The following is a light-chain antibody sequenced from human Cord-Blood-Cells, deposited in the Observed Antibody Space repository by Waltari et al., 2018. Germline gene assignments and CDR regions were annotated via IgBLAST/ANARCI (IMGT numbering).Light chain of an antibody. Sequence: DIQMTQSPSSLSASVGVRVTITCRASQSISSYLNWYQQKPGKAPKLLIYAASSLQSGVPSRFSGSGSGTDFTLTISSLQPEDFATYYCQQSYSTPFGGGTKVEIK. J-gene: IGKJ4*01. CDR2: AAS. CDR1: QSISSY. V-gene: IGKV1-39*01. CDR3: QQSYSTP.